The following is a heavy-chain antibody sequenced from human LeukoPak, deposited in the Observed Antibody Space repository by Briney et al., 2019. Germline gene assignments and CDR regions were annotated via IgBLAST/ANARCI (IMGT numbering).Heavy chain of an antibody. CDR3: ARGSTSRIRGMDV. CDR2: IYYSGSN. D-gene: IGHD2-2*01. J-gene: IGHJ6*02. CDR1: GCSISSYY. V-gene: IGHV4-59*01. Sequence: SETLSLTCTVSGCSISSYYWSWIRQPPGKGLDGIGYIYYSGSNNYNPALKNRVSISVDAYKNQFSLQLSSVPAADTAVYYCARGSTSRIRGMDVWGQRTTVTVSS.